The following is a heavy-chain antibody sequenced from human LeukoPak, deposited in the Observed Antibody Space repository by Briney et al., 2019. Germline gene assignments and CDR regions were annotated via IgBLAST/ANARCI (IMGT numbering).Heavy chain of an antibody. V-gene: IGHV3-7*01. CDR1: GFTFSIYW. CDR2: IKQDGSEK. Sequence: PGGSLRLSCAASGFTFSIYWMSWVRQAPGKGLEWVANIKQDGSEKYYVDSVKGRFTISRDNAKNSLYLQMNSLRAEDTAVYYCARDDHLTRPRALDYWGQGTLVTVSS. D-gene: IGHD1-26*01. J-gene: IGHJ4*02. CDR3: ARDDHLTRPRALDY.